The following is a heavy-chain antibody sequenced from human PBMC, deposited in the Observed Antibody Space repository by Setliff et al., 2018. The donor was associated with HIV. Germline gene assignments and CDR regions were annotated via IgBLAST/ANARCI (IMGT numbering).Heavy chain of an antibody. D-gene: IGHD2-15*01. Sequence: GASVKVSCKASGYTFTSYAMHWVRQAPGQRLEWMGWINAGNGNTKYSQKFQGRVTITRDTSASTAYMELSSLRSEDTAVYYCARGSFYCSGGGCYFYWGQGSLVTVSS. CDR3: ARGSFYCSGGGCYFY. CDR2: INAGNGNT. V-gene: IGHV1-3*01. CDR1: GYTFTSYA. J-gene: IGHJ4*02.